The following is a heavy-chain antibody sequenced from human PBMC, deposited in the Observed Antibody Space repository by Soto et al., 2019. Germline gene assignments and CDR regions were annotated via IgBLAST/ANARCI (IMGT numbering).Heavy chain of an antibody. Sequence: SETLSLTCTVSGGSIISGGYYWVWIRQHPGKGLEWIGYIYYSGSTYYNPSLKSRVTISIDTSKNQFSLKLSSVTAADTAVYYCARIGYSSGWYWFDPWGQGTLVTVSS. D-gene: IGHD6-19*01. CDR1: GGSIISGGYY. V-gene: IGHV4-31*03. CDR2: IYYSGST. CDR3: ARIGYSSGWYWFDP. J-gene: IGHJ5*02.